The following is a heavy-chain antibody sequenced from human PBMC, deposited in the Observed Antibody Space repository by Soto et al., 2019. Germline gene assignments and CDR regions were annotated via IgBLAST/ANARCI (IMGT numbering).Heavy chain of an antibody. D-gene: IGHD4-17*01. Sequence: PGGSLRLSCAASEFTVSNNYMSWVRQAPGKGLEWVSVIYSGGSTYYADSVKGRFTISRDNSKNTLYLQMNGLRAEDTAVYYCARDSPNYGDHLYGLEVGGPGATDKVSS. J-gene: IGHJ6*01. CDR1: EFTVSNNY. CDR3: ARDSPNYGDHLYGLEV. CDR2: IYSGGST. V-gene: IGHV3-53*01.